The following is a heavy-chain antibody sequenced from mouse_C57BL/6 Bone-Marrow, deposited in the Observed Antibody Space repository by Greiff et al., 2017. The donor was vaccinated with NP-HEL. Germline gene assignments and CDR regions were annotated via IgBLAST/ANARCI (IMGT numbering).Heavy chain of an antibody. CDR1: GYTFTDYY. Sequence: VHVKQSGPVLVKPGASVKMSCKASGYTFTDYYMNWVKQSHGKSLEWIGVINPYNGGTSYNQKFKGKATLTVDKSSSTAYMELNSLTSEDSAVYYCARKDYSNDYAMDYWGQGTSVTVSS. D-gene: IGHD2-5*01. CDR2: INPYNGGT. J-gene: IGHJ4*01. CDR3: ARKDYSNDYAMDY. V-gene: IGHV1-19*01.